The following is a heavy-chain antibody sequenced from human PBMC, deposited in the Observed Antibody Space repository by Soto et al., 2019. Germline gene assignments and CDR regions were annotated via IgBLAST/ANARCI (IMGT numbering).Heavy chain of an antibody. J-gene: IGHJ4*02. CDR2: ISGSGAGT. D-gene: IGHD6-6*01. V-gene: IGHV3-23*01. CDR3: AKRPSIVARGADFDY. CDR1: GFTFSNFA. Sequence: EVQLLESGGTLVQPGGSLRLSCAASGFTFSNFAMTWVRQAPGKGLEWVSSISGSGAGTYHADSVKGRFSISRDNSKNTLYLQMNSLRAEDTAVYYCAKRPSIVARGADFDYWGQGTLVTVSS.